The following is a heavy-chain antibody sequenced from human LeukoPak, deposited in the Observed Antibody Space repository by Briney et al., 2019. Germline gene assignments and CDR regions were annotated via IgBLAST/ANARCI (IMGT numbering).Heavy chain of an antibody. Sequence: ASVKVSCKASGYTFTMNGISWVRQAPGQGLEWMGWISAYNGNTNYAQKLQGRVTMTTDTSTSTAYMELRSLRSDDTAVYYCARNEWELLFDYWGQGTLVTVSS. J-gene: IGHJ4*02. CDR2: ISAYNGNT. D-gene: IGHD1-26*01. V-gene: IGHV1-18*01. CDR3: ARNEWELLFDY. CDR1: GYTFTMNG.